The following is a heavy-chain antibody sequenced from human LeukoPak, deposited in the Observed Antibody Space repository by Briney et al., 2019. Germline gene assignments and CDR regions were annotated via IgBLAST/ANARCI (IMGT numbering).Heavy chain of an antibody. CDR3: TRSGIAAAGNWYFGL. D-gene: IGHD6-13*01. J-gene: IGHJ2*01. CDR2: ITPFNGNT. V-gene: IGHV1-45*02. Sequence: ASVKVSCKASGYTFTYRYLHWVRQAPGQALEWMGWITPFNGNTNYAQKFQDRVTITRDRSMSTAYMELSSLRSEDTAMYYCTRSGIAAAGNWYFGLWGRGTLVTVSS. CDR1: GYTFTYRY.